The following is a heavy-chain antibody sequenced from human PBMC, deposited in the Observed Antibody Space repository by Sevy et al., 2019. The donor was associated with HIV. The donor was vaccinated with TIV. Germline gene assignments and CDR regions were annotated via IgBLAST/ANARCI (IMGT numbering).Heavy chain of an antibody. J-gene: IGHJ2*01. V-gene: IGHV3-72*01. D-gene: IGHD1-26*01. CDR3: AAVGASRGYFDI. Sequence: GGSLRLSCVASGFTFGDHYMDWVRQAPGKGLEWVGRIRNKVKSYTTEYAASVKGRFIVSRDDSKKSLYLQMNSLKTEDTAVYYCAAVGASRGYFDIWGRGTLLTVSS. CDR2: IRNKVKSYTT. CDR1: GFTFGDHY.